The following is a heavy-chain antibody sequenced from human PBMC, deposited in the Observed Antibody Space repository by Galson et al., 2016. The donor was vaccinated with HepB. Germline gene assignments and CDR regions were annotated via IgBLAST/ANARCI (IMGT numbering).Heavy chain of an antibody. J-gene: IGHJ3*02. CDR1: GFTFSAYA. CDR3: ARDPYGDNDAFDI. Sequence: SLRLSCAASGFTFSAYAMHWVRQAPGKGLEWVSHISNSPKTQHYIDSVKGRFTISRDNAKNSLFLQMNSLRDDDTAVYYCARDPYGDNDAFDIWGQGTMVSVSP. V-gene: IGHV3-48*02. CDR2: ISNSPKTQ. D-gene: IGHD4-17*01.